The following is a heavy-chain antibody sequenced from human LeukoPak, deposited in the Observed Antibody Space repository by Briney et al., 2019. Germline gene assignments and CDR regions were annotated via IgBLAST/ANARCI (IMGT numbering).Heavy chain of an antibody. CDR1: GYRFSSDW. CDR3: SRPDLVSSGTDF. V-gene: IGHV5-51*01. D-gene: IGHD1-1*01. CDR2: IYPGDSDT. Sequence: GESLQIPWKGSGYRFSSDWIAWVRQMPGKGLEWMGMIYPGDSDTRYSPSFQGQVTISADTSISTAYLRWSSLKASDTAMYYCSRPDLVSSGTDFWGQGTLVTVSS. J-gene: IGHJ4*02.